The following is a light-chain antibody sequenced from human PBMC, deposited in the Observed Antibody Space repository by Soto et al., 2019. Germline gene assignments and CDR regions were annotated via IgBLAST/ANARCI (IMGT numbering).Light chain of an antibody. Sequence: DIQRTQSPSTLSASVGDRVTITCRASQSISSWLAWYQQKPGKAPKLLVYDASTLQSGVASRFSGSGSGTEFTLIISGLQPDDSATYYCQQYTNTNKPWMFGQGTKVDIK. CDR1: QSISSW. J-gene: IGKJ1*01. CDR2: DAS. V-gene: IGKV1-5*01. CDR3: QQYTNTNKPWM.